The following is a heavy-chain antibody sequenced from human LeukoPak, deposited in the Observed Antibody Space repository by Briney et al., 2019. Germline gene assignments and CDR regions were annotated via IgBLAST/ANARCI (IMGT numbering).Heavy chain of an antibody. D-gene: IGHD2-2*01. CDR3: VKGTSTKYYYYGMDV. CDR1: GFAFSXXX. Sequence: GGXXRLSCSASGFAFSXXXXXXVRQAPGXXXXXXXXINSNXXSXFYADSXXXXXTXXGDNSKNTLYLQMXSLRAEXXAVYYCVKGTSTKYYYYGMDVWGQGITVTVSS. J-gene: IGHJ6*02. V-gene: IGHV3-64D*06. CDR2: INSNXXSX.